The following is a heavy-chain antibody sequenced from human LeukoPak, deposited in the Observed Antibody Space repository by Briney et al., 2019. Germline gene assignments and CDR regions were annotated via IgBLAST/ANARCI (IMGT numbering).Heavy chain of an antibody. D-gene: IGHD3-10*01. Sequence: GGSLRLSCAASGFTFSSYAMSWVRQAPGRGLEWVSAISGSGGSTYYADSVKGRFTISRDNSKNTLYLQMNSLRAEDTAVYYCAKDLPRGRQMVRGVIIAFQHWGQGTLVTVSS. V-gene: IGHV3-23*01. CDR1: GFTFSSYA. CDR3: AKDLPRGRQMVRGVIIAFQH. CDR2: ISGSGGST. J-gene: IGHJ1*01.